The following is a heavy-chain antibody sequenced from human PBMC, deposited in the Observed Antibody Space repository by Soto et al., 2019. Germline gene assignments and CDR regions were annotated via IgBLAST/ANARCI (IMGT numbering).Heavy chain of an antibody. V-gene: IGHV4-4*02. J-gene: IGHJ4*02. Sequence: SETLSLTCAVSSGSISSSNWWSWVRQPPGKGLEWIGEIYHSGSTNYNPSLKSRVTISVDKSKNQFSLKLSSVTAADTAVYYCARVVSSWHYYFDYWGQGTLVTVSS. CDR2: IYHSGST. D-gene: IGHD6-13*01. CDR1: SGSISSSNW. CDR3: ARVVSSWHYYFDY.